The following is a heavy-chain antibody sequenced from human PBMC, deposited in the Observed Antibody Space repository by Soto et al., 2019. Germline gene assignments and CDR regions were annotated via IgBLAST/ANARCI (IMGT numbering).Heavy chain of an antibody. CDR3: ARLRGVDCSGGSCYYYYYGMDV. J-gene: IGHJ6*02. V-gene: IGHV1-3*01. Sequence: ASVNVSCKSSGYTFTSYSIHWVRQAPGQRLECMGWINAGNGNTKYSQKFQGRVTITRDTSASTAYMELSSLRSEDTAVYYCARLRGVDCSGGSCYYYYYGMDVWGQGTTVTVSS. CDR1: GYTFTSYS. CDR2: INAGNGNT. D-gene: IGHD2-15*01.